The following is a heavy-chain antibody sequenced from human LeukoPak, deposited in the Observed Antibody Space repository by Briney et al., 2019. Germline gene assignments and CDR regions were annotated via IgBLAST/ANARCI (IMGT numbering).Heavy chain of an antibody. Sequence: PSETLSLTCTVSGDSISSSSYSWGWIRQPPGKGLECIGSLYYSGSTYYNPSLKSRVTISVDTSKNQFSLKLSSVTAADTAVYYCARDIAALDAFDIWGQGTMVTVSS. CDR2: LYYSGST. CDR1: GDSISSSSYS. D-gene: IGHD6-13*01. J-gene: IGHJ3*02. V-gene: IGHV4-39*07. CDR3: ARDIAALDAFDI.